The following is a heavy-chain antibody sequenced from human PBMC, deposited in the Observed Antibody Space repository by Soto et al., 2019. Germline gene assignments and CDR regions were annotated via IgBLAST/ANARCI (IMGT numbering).Heavy chain of an antibody. CDR1: GFTFSSYA. V-gene: IGHV3-23*01. CDR3: TKSNGAYYVNGLFDY. J-gene: IGHJ4*02. CDR2: ISNSGSSP. Sequence: EVQLLESGGGSVQRGGSLRLSCAASGFTFSSYAMSWVRQAPGKGLEWVSSISNSGSSPFYADSVKGRFTVSRDNSKNTLYLQINTLGAEDTAVYYCTKSNGAYYVNGLFDYWGQGTLVTVSS. D-gene: IGHD3-16*01.